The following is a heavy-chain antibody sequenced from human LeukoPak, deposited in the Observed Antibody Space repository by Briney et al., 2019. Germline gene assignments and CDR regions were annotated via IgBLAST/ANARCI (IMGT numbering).Heavy chain of an antibody. CDR2: ISSSSSYI. V-gene: IGHV3-21*01. J-gene: IGHJ4*02. Sequence: NPGGSLRLSCAASGFTFSSYSMDWVRQAPGKGLEWVSSISSSSSYIYYADSVKGRFTISRDNAKNSLYLQMNSLRAEDTAVYYCARGSGNYYDSSGQDFDYWGQGTLVTVSS. CDR1: GFTFSSYS. CDR3: ARGSGNYYDSSGQDFDY. D-gene: IGHD3-22*01.